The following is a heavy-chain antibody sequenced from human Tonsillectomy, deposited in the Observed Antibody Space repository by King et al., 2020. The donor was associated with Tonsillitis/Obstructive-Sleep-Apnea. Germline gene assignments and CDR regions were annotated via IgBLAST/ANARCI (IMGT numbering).Heavy chain of an antibody. CDR2: INHSGST. Sequence: VQLQQWGAGLLKPSETLSLTCAVYGGSFSGYYWSWIRQPPGKGLEWIGEINHSGSTNYNPSLKSRVTISVDTSKNQFSLKLSSVTAAETAVYYCARENSSSWDIDYWGQGTLVTVSS. CDR1: GGSFSGYY. CDR3: ARENSSSWDIDY. V-gene: IGHV4-34*01. D-gene: IGHD6-13*01. J-gene: IGHJ4*02.